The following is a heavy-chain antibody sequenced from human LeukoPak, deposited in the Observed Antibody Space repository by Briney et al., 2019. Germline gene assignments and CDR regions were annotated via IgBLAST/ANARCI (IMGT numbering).Heavy chain of an antibody. D-gene: IGHD3-22*01. Sequence: GGSLRLSCAASGFTFSSYAMHWVRQAPGKGLEWVAFTSYDASSKYYADSVKGRFTISKDNSNNTLSLQMNSLRAEDTAVYYCAKESADSSGYDYYYYYYMDVWGKGTTVTVSS. CDR2: TSYDASSK. CDR1: GFTFSSYA. CDR3: AKESADSSGYDYYYYYYMDV. V-gene: IGHV3-30-3*01. J-gene: IGHJ6*03.